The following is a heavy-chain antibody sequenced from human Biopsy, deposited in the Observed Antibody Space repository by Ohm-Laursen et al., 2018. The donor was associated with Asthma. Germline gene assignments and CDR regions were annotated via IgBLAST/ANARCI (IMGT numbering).Heavy chain of an antibody. CDR2: ISFDGSNK. J-gene: IGHJ4*02. V-gene: IGHV3-30*18. D-gene: IGHD1-26*01. Sequence: SRRLSCTATGFTFSNYGIHWVRQAPGKGLDWVAVISFDGSNKSYTDSVKGRFTISRDNSRNTLHLQMNSLRAEDTAVYYCAKDVFPGWELRRGPDYWGQGTLVTVSS. CDR3: AKDVFPGWELRRGPDY. CDR1: GFTFSNYG.